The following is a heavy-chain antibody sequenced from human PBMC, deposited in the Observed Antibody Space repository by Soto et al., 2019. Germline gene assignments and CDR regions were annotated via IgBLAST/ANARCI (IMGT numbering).Heavy chain of an antibody. V-gene: IGHV4-34*01. CDR3: ARGQRNTAMLLSQYYYYGMDV. J-gene: IGHJ6*02. CDR1: SGYY. D-gene: IGHD5-18*01. Sequence: SGYYWSWIRQPPGKGLEWIGEINHSGSTNYNPSLKSRVTISVDTSKNQFSLKLSSVTAADTAVYYCARGQRNTAMLLSQYYYYGMDVWGQGTTVTVYS. CDR2: INHSGST.